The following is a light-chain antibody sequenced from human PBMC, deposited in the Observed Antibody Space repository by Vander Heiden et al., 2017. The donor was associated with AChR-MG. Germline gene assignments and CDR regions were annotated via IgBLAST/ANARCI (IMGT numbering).Light chain of an antibody. J-gene: IGLJ1*01. Sequence: QSALTQPPSVSRSPGQSVTIPCTGTSSDVGSYNRVSWYQQPPGTAPKLMIYEVSNRPSGVPDRFSGSKSGNTASLTISGLQAEDEADYYCSSYTSSSTYVFGTGTKVTVL. CDR1: SSDVGSYNR. V-gene: IGLV2-18*02. CDR3: SSYTSSSTYV. CDR2: EVS.